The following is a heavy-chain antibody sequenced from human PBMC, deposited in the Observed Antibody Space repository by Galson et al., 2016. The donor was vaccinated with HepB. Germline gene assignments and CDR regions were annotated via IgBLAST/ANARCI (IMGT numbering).Heavy chain of an antibody. J-gene: IGHJ5*02. Sequence: SVKVSCKASGYTFSNHGISWVRQAPGQGLEWMGYISPHTGNTDYAQKFQGRITLTTDASMSTAYMELRTLKSDDTAVYYCARSGIIPVNWFDPWGQGTLLTVSS. CDR1: GYTFSNHG. V-gene: IGHV1-18*01. D-gene: IGHD2-21*01. CDR3: ARSGIIPVNWFDP. CDR2: ISPHTGNT.